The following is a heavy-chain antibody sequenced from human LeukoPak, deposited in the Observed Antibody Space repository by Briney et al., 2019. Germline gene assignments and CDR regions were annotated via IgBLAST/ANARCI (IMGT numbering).Heavy chain of an antibody. CDR3: ARDLVGSAISYSSGAWDY. V-gene: IGHV1-3*03. J-gene: IGHJ4*02. Sequence: ASVKVSCKASVYTFTSYVMHWVRQAPGQRLEWMGCINDGNGNTKYSQEFQGRVTITRDTSASTAYMELSSLRSEDMAVYYCARDLVGSAISYSSGAWDYWGQGTLVTVSS. D-gene: IGHD3-10*01. CDR1: VYTFTSYV. CDR2: INDGNGNT.